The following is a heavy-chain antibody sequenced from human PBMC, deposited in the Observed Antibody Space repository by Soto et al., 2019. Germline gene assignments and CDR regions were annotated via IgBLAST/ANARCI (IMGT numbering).Heavy chain of an antibody. D-gene: IGHD2-2*01. CDR1: GFTLSSYW. CDR3: ARDHPVQDCSSTSCYPPRPDYYYYYGMDV. V-gene: IGHV3-7*03. CDR2: IKQDGSEK. J-gene: IGHJ6*02. Sequence: GGSLRLSCAASGFTLSSYWMSWVRQAPGKGLEWVANIKQDGSEKYYVDSVKGRFTISRDNAKNSLYLQMNSLRPDDTAVYYCARDHPVQDCSSTSCYPPRPDYYYYYGMDVWGQGTTVTVSS.